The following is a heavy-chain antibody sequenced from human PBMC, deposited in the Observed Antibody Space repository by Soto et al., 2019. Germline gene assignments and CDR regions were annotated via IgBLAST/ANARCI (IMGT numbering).Heavy chain of an antibody. Sequence: SETLSLTCAVSGGSIISGGHTWSWIRQQPGKGLECIGYIYHSGSTYYNPSLKSRVTISVDTSKNQFSLKLTSVTVADTAVYYCARDKITGLFDYWGQGTLVTVSS. CDR2: IYHSGST. CDR1: GGSIISGGHT. D-gene: IGHD2-8*02. J-gene: IGHJ4*02. V-gene: IGHV4-30-2*01. CDR3: ARDKITGLFDY.